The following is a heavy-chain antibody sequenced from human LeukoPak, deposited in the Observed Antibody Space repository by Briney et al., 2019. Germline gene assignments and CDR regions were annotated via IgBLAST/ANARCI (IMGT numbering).Heavy chain of an antibody. Sequence: GGSLRLSCAASGFTFSSYSMNWVRQAPGKGLEWVSSISSSSSYIYYADSVKGRFTISRDNAKNSLYLQINSLRAEDTAVYYCARDVPTYYYDSSGYELDYWGQGTLVTVSS. D-gene: IGHD3-22*01. CDR2: ISSSSSYI. V-gene: IGHV3-21*01. CDR3: ARDVPTYYYDSSGYELDY. CDR1: GFTFSSYS. J-gene: IGHJ4*02.